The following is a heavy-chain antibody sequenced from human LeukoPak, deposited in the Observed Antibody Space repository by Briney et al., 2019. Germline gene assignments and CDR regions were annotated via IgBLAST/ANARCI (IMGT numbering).Heavy chain of an antibody. CDR2: ISYDESNK. CDR3: ARDTPVDY. J-gene: IGHJ4*02. CDR1: GFTFSSYA. Sequence: PGGSQRLSCAASGFTFSSYAMHWVRQAPGKGLEWVAVISYDESNKYYADSVKGRFTISRDNSKNTLYLQMNSLRAEDTAVYYCARDTPVDYWGQGTLVTVSS. V-gene: IGHV3-30-3*01.